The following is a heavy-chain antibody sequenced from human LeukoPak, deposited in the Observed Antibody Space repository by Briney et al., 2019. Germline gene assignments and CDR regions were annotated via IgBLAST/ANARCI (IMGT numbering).Heavy chain of an antibody. Sequence: GGSLRLSCAASGFTFSTNYMSWVRQAPGKGLEWVSVIYSGGYTKYADSVKGRFTISRDNSKNTLYLQMNSLRAEDTALYYCARGESQFDYWGQGTLVTVSS. CDR1: GFTFSTNY. V-gene: IGHV3-66*01. CDR2: IYSGGYT. J-gene: IGHJ4*02. CDR3: ARGESQFDY.